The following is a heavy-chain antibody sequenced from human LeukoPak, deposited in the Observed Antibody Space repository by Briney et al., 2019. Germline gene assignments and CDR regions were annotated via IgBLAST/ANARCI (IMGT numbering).Heavy chain of an antibody. V-gene: IGHV4-34*01. D-gene: IGHD5-18*01. Sequence: PSETLSLTCAVYGGSFSGYYWSWIRQPPGKGLEWIGEINHSGSTNYNPSLKSRVTISVDTSKNQFSLKLSSVTAADTAVYYCARGGLQLWPFGYWGQGTLVTVSS. J-gene: IGHJ4*02. CDR2: INHSGST. CDR1: GGSFSGYY. CDR3: ARGGLQLWPFGY.